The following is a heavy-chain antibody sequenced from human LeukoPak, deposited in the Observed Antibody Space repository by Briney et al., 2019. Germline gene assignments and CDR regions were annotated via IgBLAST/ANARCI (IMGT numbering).Heavy chain of an antibody. V-gene: IGHV3-66*01. CDR2: VYGGGNT. CDR1: GFTFSSYS. CDR3: ARDLSGTYRVVDY. J-gene: IGHJ4*02. Sequence: GGSLRLSCAASGFTFSSYSMNWVRQAPGKGLEWVSVVYGGGNTKYAESVKGRFTISRDDSKNTLYLQMNSLRAEDTAVYYCARDLSGTYRVVDYWGQGTLVTVSS. D-gene: IGHD1-26*01.